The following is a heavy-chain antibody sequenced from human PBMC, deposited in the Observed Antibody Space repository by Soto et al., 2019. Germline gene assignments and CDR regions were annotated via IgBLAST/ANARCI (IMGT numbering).Heavy chain of an antibody. J-gene: IGHJ4*02. CDR2: ISYDGSNK. CDR3: ASEYHSSGTSDY. Sequence: QVQLVESGGGVVQPGRSLRLSCAASGFTFSSYAMHWVRQAPGKGLEWVAVISYDGSNKYYADSVKGRFTISRGNSKNTLYLQMNSLRAEDTAVYYCASEYHSSGTSDYWGQGTLVPVSS. D-gene: IGHD3-10*01. V-gene: IGHV3-30-3*01. CDR1: GFTFSSYA.